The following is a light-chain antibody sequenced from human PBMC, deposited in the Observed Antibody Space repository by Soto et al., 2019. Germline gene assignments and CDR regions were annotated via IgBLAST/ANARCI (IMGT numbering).Light chain of an antibody. CDR3: QQYGSSPRFT. Sequence: EIVLTQSPGTLSLSPGERVTLSCRASQSVSSSYLAWYQQKPGQAPRLLIYGASSRATGIPDRFSGSGSGTDFTLTISRLEPEDFAAYYCQQYGSSPRFTFGPGTKVDIK. V-gene: IGKV3-20*01. CDR1: QSVSSSY. J-gene: IGKJ3*01. CDR2: GAS.